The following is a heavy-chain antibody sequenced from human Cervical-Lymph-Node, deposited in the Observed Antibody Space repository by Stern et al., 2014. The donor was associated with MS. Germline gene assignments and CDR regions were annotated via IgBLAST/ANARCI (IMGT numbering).Heavy chain of an antibody. V-gene: IGHV3-15*01. J-gene: IGHJ6*02. Sequence: VQLMQSGGGLVKPGGSLRLSCAASGFTFSNAWMSWVRQAPGQGLEWVGRIKSKTDGGTTDYAAPVKGRFTISRDDSKNTLYLQMNSLKTEDTAVYYCTPDYHYYGMDVWGQGTTVTVSS. CDR3: TPDYHYYGMDV. CDR1: GFTFSNAW. CDR2: IKSKTDGGTT.